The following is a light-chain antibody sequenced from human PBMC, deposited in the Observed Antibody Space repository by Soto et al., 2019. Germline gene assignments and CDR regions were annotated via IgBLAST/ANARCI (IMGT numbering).Light chain of an antibody. CDR2: DAS. Sequence: DIQITQSPSTLSASVGDRVTITCRASQSISSWLAWYQQKPGKAPKLLIYDASNLESGVPSRLSGSGSGTVFTLTIRSLQPDDFATYYCQQYSSYWTFGQGTKVDIK. J-gene: IGKJ1*01. CDR1: QSISSW. CDR3: QQYSSYWT. V-gene: IGKV1-5*01.